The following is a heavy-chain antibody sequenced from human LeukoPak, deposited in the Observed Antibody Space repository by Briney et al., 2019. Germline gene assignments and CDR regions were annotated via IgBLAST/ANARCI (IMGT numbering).Heavy chain of an antibody. Sequence: SETLSLTCTVSGGSISSSSYYWGWIRQPPGKGLEWIGSIYYSGSTYYNPSLKSRVTISVDTSKNQFSLKLSSVTAADTAVYYCARWFYDSSGYYSYEYWGQGTLVTVSS. CDR1: GGSISSSSYY. V-gene: IGHV4-39*07. CDR2: IYYSGST. D-gene: IGHD3-22*01. CDR3: ARWFYDSSGYYSYEY. J-gene: IGHJ4*02.